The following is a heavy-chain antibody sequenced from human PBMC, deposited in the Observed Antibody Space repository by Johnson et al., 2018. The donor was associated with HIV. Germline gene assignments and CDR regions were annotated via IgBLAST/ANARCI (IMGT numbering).Heavy chain of an antibody. CDR2: ISNADSTI. CDR3: AIGILGGNYAQRDAFDI. D-gene: IGHD4-23*01. J-gene: IGHJ3*02. Sequence: QMQLVESGVGLVKPGGSLRLSCAASGFTFSDYYMSWIRQAPGKGLDWVSYISNADSTIYYADSVKGRFTISRDNAKNSLYLQMHSLRAEDTALYYCAIGILGGNYAQRDAFDIWGQGTMVTVSS. V-gene: IGHV3-11*04. CDR1: GFTFSDYY.